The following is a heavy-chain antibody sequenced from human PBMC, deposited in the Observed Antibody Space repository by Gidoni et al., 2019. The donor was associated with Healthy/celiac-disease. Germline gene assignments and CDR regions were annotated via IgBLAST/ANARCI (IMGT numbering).Heavy chain of an antibody. J-gene: IGHJ4*02. V-gene: IGHV1-18*01. D-gene: IGHD4-17*01. Sequence: QVQLVQSGAEVKKPGASVKVSCKASGYTLTSSGISWVRQAPGQGLEWMGWISTYNGNTNYAQKLQGRVTMTTDTSTSTAYMELRSLRSDDTAVYYCARGRGPGLMGVTTEGDYWGQGTLVTVSS. CDR1: GYTLTSSG. CDR2: ISTYNGNT. CDR3: ARGRGPGLMGVTTEGDY.